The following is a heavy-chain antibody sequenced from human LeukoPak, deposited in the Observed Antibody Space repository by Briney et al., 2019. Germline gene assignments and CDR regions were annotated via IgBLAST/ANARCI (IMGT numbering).Heavy chain of an antibody. CDR2: IYYSGST. CDR3: ASELAARYCSGGSCYATDY. Sequence: SETLSLTCTVSGGSISSSSYYWGWIRQPPGKGLGWIGSIYYSGSTYYNPSLKSRVTISVDTSKNQFSLKLSSVTAADTAVYYCASELAARYCSGGSCYATDYWGQGTLVTVSS. D-gene: IGHD2-15*01. V-gene: IGHV4-39*01. CDR1: GGSISSSSYY. J-gene: IGHJ4*02.